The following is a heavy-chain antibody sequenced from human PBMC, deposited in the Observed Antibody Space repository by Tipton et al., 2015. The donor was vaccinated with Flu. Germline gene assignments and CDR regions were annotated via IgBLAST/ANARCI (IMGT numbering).Heavy chain of an antibody. D-gene: IGHD1-14*01. V-gene: IGHV4-34*01. CDR2: INHSGST. CDR1: GGSFSGYY. CDR3: ARLAPDGWVLGTYYFDF. Sequence: KPSETLSLTCAVYGGSFSGYYCSWIRQPPGKGLEWIGEINHSGSTNYNPSLKSRVTISVDTSKNQFSLKLNSVTAADTAVYYCARLAPDGWVLGTYYFDFWGQGILVTVSS. J-gene: IGHJ4*02.